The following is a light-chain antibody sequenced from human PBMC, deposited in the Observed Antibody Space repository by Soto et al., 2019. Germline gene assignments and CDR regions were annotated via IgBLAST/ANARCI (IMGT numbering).Light chain of an antibody. Sequence: DIQMTQSPSTLSASVGDRVTITRRASQSVFSWLAWYQQKPGQAPKLLIYDASTLEGGVPSRFSGSGSGTEFTLTIGGLQPDDFATYHCQQYTSFSWSFGQGTKVEVK. J-gene: IGKJ1*01. V-gene: IGKV1-5*01. CDR1: QSVFSW. CDR3: QQYTSFSWS. CDR2: DAS.